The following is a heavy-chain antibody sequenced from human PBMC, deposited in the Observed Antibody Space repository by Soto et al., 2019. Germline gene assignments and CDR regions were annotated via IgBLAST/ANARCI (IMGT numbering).Heavy chain of an antibody. CDR1: GYTFTSYG. D-gene: IGHD5-12*01. CDR3: AKEKRDGYNPSFYYFDY. J-gene: IGHJ4*02. CDR2: ISAYNGNT. V-gene: IGHV1-18*04. Sequence: ASVKVSCKASGYTFTSYGISWVRQAPGQGLEWMGWISAYNGNTNYAQKLQGRVTMTTDTSTSTAYMELRSLRSDDTAVYYWAKEKRDGYNPSFYYFDYWGQGTLVTVSS.